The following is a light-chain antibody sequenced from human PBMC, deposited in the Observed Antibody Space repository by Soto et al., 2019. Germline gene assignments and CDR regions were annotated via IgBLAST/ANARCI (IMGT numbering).Light chain of an antibody. CDR1: QSLLHSKGYNY. J-gene: IGKJ2*01. CDR2: LGS. V-gene: IGKV2-28*01. Sequence: DMVMTQSPLSLPVTPGEPASISCRSSQSLLHSKGYNYLDWYLQKPGQSPQLLIFLGSNRASGVPDRFSGSGSGTDFTLKISRVEAEDVGVYYCMQALQTPYTFGLGTKLEIK. CDR3: MQALQTPYT.